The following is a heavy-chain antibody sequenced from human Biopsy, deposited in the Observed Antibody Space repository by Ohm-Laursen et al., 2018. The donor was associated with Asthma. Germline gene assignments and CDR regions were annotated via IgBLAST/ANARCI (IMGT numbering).Heavy chain of an antibody. Sequence: SLRLSCSASGFTFRNFGMHWVRQAPGKGLEWVALISSDVREWYADSVKGRFTIPRDNSKNTLDLQMNSLRGDDTAVYYCVRWRSGYPDHYSDFWGLGTLVTVSS. J-gene: IGHJ4*02. V-gene: IGHV3-30*03. D-gene: IGHD1-1*01. CDR1: GFTFRNFG. CDR3: VRWRSGYPDHYSDF. CDR2: ISSDVRE.